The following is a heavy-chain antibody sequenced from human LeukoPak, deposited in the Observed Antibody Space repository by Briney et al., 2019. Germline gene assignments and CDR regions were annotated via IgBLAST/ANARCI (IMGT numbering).Heavy chain of an antibody. CDR3: ARDRRVGAIYYYYGMDV. CDR2: ISAYNGNT. V-gene: IGHV1-18*01. D-gene: IGHD1-26*01. Sequence: EASVKVSCKASGYTFTSYGISWVRQAPGQGLEWMGWISAYNGNTNYAQKLQGRVTMTTDTSTSTAYMELSRLRSDDTAVYYCARDRRVGAIYYYYGMDVWGQGTTVTVSS. J-gene: IGHJ6*02. CDR1: GYTFTSYG.